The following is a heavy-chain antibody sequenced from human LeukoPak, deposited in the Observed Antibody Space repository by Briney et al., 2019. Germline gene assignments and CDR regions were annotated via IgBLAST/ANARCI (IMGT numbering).Heavy chain of an antibody. CDR3: ARGGDFWSGSLRQNWFDP. D-gene: IGHD3-3*01. CDR2: ISSSSSYI. CDR1: GFTFSTYA. V-gene: IGHV3-21*01. J-gene: IGHJ5*02. Sequence: GGSLRLSCAASGFTFSTYAMNWVRQAPGKGLEWVSSISSSSSYIYYADSVKGRFTISRDNAKNSLYLQMNSLRAEDTAVYYCARGGDFWSGSLRQNWFDPWGQGTLVTVSS.